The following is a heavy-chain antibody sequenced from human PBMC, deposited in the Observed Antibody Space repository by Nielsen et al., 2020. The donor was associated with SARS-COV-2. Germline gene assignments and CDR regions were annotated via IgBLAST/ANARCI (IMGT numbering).Heavy chain of an antibody. V-gene: IGHV3-13*04. CDR1: GFTFSSYD. Sequence: GESLKISCAASGFTFSSYDIHWVRQATGKGLEWVSAIGTAGDTYYPGSVKGRFTISRENAKNSLYLQMNSLRAGDTAVYYCARANFQWLPTGYYYGMDVWGQGTTVTVSS. CDR2: IGTAGDT. J-gene: IGHJ6*02. D-gene: IGHD6-19*01. CDR3: ARANFQWLPTGYYYGMDV.